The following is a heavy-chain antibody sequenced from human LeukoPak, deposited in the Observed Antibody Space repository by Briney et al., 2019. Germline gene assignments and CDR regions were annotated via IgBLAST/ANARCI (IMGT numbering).Heavy chain of an antibody. J-gene: IGHJ4*02. D-gene: IGHD3-10*01. V-gene: IGHV1-18*01. Sequence: GASVKVSCKASGYTFTSYGISWVRQAPGQGLEWMGWISAYNGNTNYAQRVQGRVTMTTDTSTSTVYMELSSLRSEDTAVYYCARDQMGRSGSSAYWGQGTLVTVSS. CDR2: ISAYNGNT. CDR1: GYTFTSYG. CDR3: ARDQMGRSGSSAY.